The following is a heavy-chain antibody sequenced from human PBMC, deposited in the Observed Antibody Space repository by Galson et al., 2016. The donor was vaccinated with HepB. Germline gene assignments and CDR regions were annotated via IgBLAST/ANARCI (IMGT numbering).Heavy chain of an antibody. CDR2: ISYDGNNE. Sequence: SLRLSCAASGFTFSYYSMHWVRQAPGRGLGWVAVISYDGNNEYYADSVKGRFTISRDTSKNTLNLQMNSLRAEDTAVYYCARDKPRPRVVGNYFDYWGQGTLVTVAS. CDR3: ARDKPRPRVVGNYFDY. D-gene: IGHD2-2*01. J-gene: IGHJ4*02. CDR1: GFTFSYYS. V-gene: IGHV3-30-3*01.